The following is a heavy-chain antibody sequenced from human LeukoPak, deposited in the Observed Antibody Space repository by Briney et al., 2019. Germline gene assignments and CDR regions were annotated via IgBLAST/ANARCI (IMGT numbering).Heavy chain of an antibody. Sequence: RSSETLSLTCAVYGGHFSGYYWTWIRQPPAKGLEWIGEINHSGSTNYNPSLKSRVTISVATSKNQFSLKLSSVTAAATAVYYCLTVSTATRSFDIWGQGTMVSVSS. V-gene: IGHV4-34*01. CDR1: GGHFSGYY. J-gene: IGHJ3*02. CDR3: LTVSTATRSFDI. D-gene: IGHD1-1*01. CDR2: INHSGST.